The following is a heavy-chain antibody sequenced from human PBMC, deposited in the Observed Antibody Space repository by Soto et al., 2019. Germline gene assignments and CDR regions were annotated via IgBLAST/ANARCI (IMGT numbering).Heavy chain of an antibody. D-gene: IGHD3-10*02. CDR2: IYYSGST. V-gene: IGHV4-30-4*01. Sequence: SETLSLTCTVSGGSISSGDYYWSWIRQPPGKGLEWIGYIYYSGSTYYNPSLKSRVTISVDTSKNQFSLKLSSVTAADTAVYYCAREGVAYYLRSPWGKGPLVMVPS. CDR3: AREGVAYYLRSP. J-gene: IGHJ5*02. CDR1: GGSISSGDYY.